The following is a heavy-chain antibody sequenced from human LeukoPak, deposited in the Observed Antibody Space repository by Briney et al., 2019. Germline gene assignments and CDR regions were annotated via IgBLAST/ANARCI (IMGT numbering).Heavy chain of an antibody. D-gene: IGHD3-10*01. V-gene: IGHV4-59*08. J-gene: IGHJ4*02. CDR2: IYNSGST. Sequence: SETLSLTCTVSGGSISGYYWSWIRQSPGKGLEWIAYIYNSGSTNYNPSLQSRVTISVDTSKNQFSLNLSSVTAADTAVYYCTRYGSGTYPRFDYWGQGTLVTVSS. CDR3: TRYGSGTYPRFDY. CDR1: GGSISGYY.